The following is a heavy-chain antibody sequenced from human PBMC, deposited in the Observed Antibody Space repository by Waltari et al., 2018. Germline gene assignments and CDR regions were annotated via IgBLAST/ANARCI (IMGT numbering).Heavy chain of an antibody. CDR1: GFNFSSYS. CDR2: IMKDGSEG. CDR3: ARPYSSGWYINFDY. V-gene: IGHV3-7*01. D-gene: IGHD6-19*01. J-gene: IGHJ4*02. Sequence: EVQLVESGGGLVQPGGSLRLSCTASGFNFSSYSMVWVRQAPGWVLGWVATIMKDGSEGYYVDSVKGRFPFSRDNAKNSLYLQMNSLRAEDTAVYYCARPYSSGWYINFDYWGQGTLVTVSS.